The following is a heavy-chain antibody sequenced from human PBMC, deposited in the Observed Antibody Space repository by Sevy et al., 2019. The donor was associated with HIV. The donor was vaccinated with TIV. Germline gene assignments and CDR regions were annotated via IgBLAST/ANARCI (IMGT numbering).Heavy chain of an antibody. Sequence: SETLSLTCTVSGGSISSDSFLWGWIRQPPGEGLSWIGSISYSGSTYYYPSLKSRITVDVDTSKKQFSLELRSVTAADTAMYYCARHLHFYGIDVWGPGTTVTVSS. CDR1: GGSISSDSFL. CDR3: ARHLHFYGIDV. D-gene: IGHD3-3*02. V-gene: IGHV4-39*01. J-gene: IGHJ6*02. CDR2: ISYSGST.